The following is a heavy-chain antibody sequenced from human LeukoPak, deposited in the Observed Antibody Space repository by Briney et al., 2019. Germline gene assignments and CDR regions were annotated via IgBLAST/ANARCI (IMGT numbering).Heavy chain of an antibody. D-gene: IGHD6-13*01. J-gene: IGHJ4*02. Sequence: GGSLRLSCAASGFTFSSYWMSWVRQAPGKGLEWVANIKQDGSEKYYVDSVKGRFTISRDNAKNSLYLQMNSLRAEDTAVYYCARDRATQTRVSSWYSDYWGQGTLVTVSS. V-gene: IGHV3-7*01. CDR1: GFTFSSYW. CDR2: IKQDGSEK. CDR3: ARDRATQTRVSSWYSDY.